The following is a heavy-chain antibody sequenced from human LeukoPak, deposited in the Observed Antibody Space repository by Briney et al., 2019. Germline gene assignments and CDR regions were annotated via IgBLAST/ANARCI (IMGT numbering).Heavy chain of an antibody. J-gene: IGHJ4*02. CDR2: INWNGGST. Sequence: GGSLRLSCAASGFTFDDYTMHWVRQAPGKGLEWVSGINWNGGSTGYADSVKGRFTISRDNAKNSLYLQMNSLRAEDTAVYYCAKAQFDYFDYWGQGTLVTVSS. V-gene: IGHV3-20*04. CDR3: AKAQFDYFDY. D-gene: IGHD3-10*01. CDR1: GFTFDDYT.